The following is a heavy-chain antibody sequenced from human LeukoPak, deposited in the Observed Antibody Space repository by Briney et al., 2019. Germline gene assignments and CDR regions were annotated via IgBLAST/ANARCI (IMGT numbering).Heavy chain of an antibody. J-gene: IGHJ4*02. D-gene: IGHD4-17*01. V-gene: IGHV3-23*01. Sequence: GGSLRLSCAASGFTFSNYAMSWVRQAPGRGLEWVSAISGSSGLTYCADSVKGRFTISRDNSKNTLFLQMNSLRAEDTAVYYCARRGESASYGDYRFDYWGQGTLVTVSS. CDR1: GFTFSNYA. CDR3: ARRGESASYGDYRFDY. CDR2: ISGSSGLT.